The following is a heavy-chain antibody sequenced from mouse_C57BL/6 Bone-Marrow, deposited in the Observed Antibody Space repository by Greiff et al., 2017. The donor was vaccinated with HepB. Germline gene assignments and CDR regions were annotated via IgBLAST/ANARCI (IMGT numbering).Heavy chain of an antibody. J-gene: IGHJ4*01. V-gene: IGHV1-55*01. D-gene: IGHD2-4*01. Sequence: QVQLQQPGAELVKPGASVKLSCKASGYTFTSYWITWVKQRPGQGLEWIGDIYPGSGSTNYNEKFKSKATLTVDTSSSTAYMQLSSLTSEDSAVYYWENLDDCDGYYYAMDYWGQGTSITVSS. CDR2: IYPGSGST. CDR1: GYTFTSYW. CDR3: ENLDDCDGYYYAMDY.